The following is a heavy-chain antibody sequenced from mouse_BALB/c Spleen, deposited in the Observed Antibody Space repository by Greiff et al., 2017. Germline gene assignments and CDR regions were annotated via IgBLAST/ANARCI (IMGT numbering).Heavy chain of an antibody. V-gene: IGHV5-6*01. CDR1: GFTFSSYG. Sequence: EVQLVESGGDLVKPGGSLKLSCAASGFTFSSYGMSWVRQTPDKRLEWVATISRGGSYTYYPDSVKGRFTMSRDNAKNTLYLQMSSLKSEDTAMYYCARHNGKKSAMDYWGQGTSVTVSS. J-gene: IGHJ4*01. CDR2: ISRGGSYT. CDR3: ARHNGKKSAMDY. D-gene: IGHD2-1*01.